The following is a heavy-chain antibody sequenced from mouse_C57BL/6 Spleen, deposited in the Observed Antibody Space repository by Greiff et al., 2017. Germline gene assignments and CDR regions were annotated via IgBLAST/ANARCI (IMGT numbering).Heavy chain of an antibody. Sequence: EVQLLQSGGGLVKPGASLKLSCAASGFTFSSYTMAWVRQTPEERLEWVATISGGGGNTYYPDSVKGRFTISTDNAKNTLYLQMSCVTSEDTALYDCARLITRGYWGQGTTLTVSS. CDR1: GFTFSSYT. J-gene: IGHJ2*01. CDR2: ISGGGGNT. D-gene: IGHD1-1*01. V-gene: IGHV5-9*01. CDR3: ARLITRGY.